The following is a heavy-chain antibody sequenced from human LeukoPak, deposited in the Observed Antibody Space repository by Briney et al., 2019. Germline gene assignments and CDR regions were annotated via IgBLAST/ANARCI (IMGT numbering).Heavy chain of an antibody. CDR1: GSSSSNYF. J-gene: IGHJ4*02. D-gene: IGHD3-9*01. CDR3: ARCYDILSGVGFDY. V-gene: IGHV4-59*01. Sequence: SETLSLTCTVSGSSSSNYFWSWIRQPPGKGLEWIGYIHYSGSTNYNPSLKSRVTISVDTSKNQFSLKVSSVTAADTAVYYCARCYDILSGVGFDYWGQGTRVTVSS. CDR2: IHYSGST.